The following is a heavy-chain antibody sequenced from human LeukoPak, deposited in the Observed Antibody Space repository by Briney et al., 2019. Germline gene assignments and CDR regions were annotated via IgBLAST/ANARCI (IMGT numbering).Heavy chain of an antibody. CDR1: GFTFSSYG. D-gene: IGHD3-3*01. J-gene: IGHJ4*02. V-gene: IGHV3-30*02. Sequence: GGSLRLSCAASGFTFSSYGMHWVRQAPGKGLEWVAFIRSDGSNKYYADSVKGRFTISRDNSKNTLYLQMNSLRAEDTAVYYCAKDGNYDFWSGYQYYFDYWGQGTLVTVSS. CDR2: IRSDGSNK. CDR3: AKDGNYDFWSGYQYYFDY.